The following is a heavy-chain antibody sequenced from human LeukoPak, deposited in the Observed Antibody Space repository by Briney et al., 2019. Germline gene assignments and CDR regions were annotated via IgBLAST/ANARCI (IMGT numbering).Heavy chain of an antibody. V-gene: IGHV1-46*04. CDR1: GYIFSNHY. CDR3: ASEIPQTGYYNY. J-gene: IGHJ4*02. D-gene: IGHD3-9*01. CDR2: INPNGIST. Sequence: GASVKVSCKASGYIFSNHYIHWVRQAPGQGLEWMGVINPNGISTNYAQMLQGRVTITRDTSTNTDYMELSSLISEDTAVYFCASEIPQTGYYNYWGQGTLVTAS.